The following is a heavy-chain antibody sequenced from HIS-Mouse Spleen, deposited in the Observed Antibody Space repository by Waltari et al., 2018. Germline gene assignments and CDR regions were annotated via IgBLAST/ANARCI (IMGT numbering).Heavy chain of an antibody. CDR1: GFTFQSYA. CDR3: ARDQGGYQMRPFDAFDI. Sequence: QVQLVESGGGVVQPGRSLRLSCSASGFTFQSYAMSWLRQAPGKGLEWVAVRSYDGSNKYYADSVKGRFTISRDNSKNTLYLQMNSLRAEDTAVYYCARDQGGYQMRPFDAFDIWGQGTMVTVSS. V-gene: IGHV3-30-3*01. J-gene: IGHJ3*02. CDR2: RSYDGSNK. D-gene: IGHD5-12*01.